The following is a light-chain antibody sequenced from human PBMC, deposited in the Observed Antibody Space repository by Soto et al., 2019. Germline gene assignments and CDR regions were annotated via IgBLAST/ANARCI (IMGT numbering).Light chain of an antibody. CDR2: DVS. CDR3: SSSTVTNSVI. J-gene: IGLJ2*01. CDR1: NNDVGAYNY. V-gene: IGLV2-14*01. Sequence: QSALTQPASVSGSPGQSITISCTGTNNDVGAYNYVSWYQQRPGKAPKLIIYDVSSRPSGFSDRFSGSKSGNTASLTISGLQAEDEADYYCSSSTVTNSVICGGGTKLTVL.